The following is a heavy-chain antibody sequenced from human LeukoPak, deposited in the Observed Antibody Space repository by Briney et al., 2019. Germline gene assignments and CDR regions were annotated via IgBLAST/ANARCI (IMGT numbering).Heavy chain of an antibody. D-gene: IGHD6-19*01. V-gene: IGHV3-9*01. J-gene: IGHJ6*03. Sequence: PGGSLRLSCAASGFTFDVYAMHWVRQAPGEGLGWVSGISWIFGSIGYADSVKGRFTISRDNAKNSLYLQMNSLRAEDTALYYCAKASVFGYSSGWPPNYYYYYMDGWGKGTTVTVSS. CDR2: ISWIFGSI. CDR1: GFTFDVYA. CDR3: AKASVFGYSSGWPPNYYYYYMDG.